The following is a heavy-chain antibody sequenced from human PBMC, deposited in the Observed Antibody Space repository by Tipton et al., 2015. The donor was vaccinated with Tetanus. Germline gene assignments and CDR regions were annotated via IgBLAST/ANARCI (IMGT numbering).Heavy chain of an antibody. CDR3: ARANNEFPEKGPFDS. CDR1: GFSVSNNY. D-gene: IGHD1-1*01. V-gene: IGHV4-4*02. CDR2: ISASGST. J-gene: IGHJ4*02. Sequence: SLRLSCAASGFSVSNNYMSWVRQAPGKGLEWVGEISASGSTNYNPSLESRITMSVDTTKKRISLRLTSVTAADTGVYYCARANNEFPEKGPFDSWGQGRLVIVSS.